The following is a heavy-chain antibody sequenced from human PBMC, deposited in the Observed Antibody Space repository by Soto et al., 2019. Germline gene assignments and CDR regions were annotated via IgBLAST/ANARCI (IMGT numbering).Heavy chain of an antibody. D-gene: IGHD6-13*01. CDR3: AREGGYSSSWYPPGSYYYYYYYMDV. CDR1: GFTFSSYW. Sequence: EVQLVESGGGLVQPGGSLRLSCAASGFTFSSYWMSWVRQAPGKGLECVANIKQDGCEKYYVDSVKGRFTISRDNAKNSLYLQMNSLRAEDTAVYYCAREGGYSSSWYPPGSYYYYYYYMDVWGKGTTVTVSS. V-gene: IGHV3-7*01. CDR2: IKQDGCEK. J-gene: IGHJ6*03.